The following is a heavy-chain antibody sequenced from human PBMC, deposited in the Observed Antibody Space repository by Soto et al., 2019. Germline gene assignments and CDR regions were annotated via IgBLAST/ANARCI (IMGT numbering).Heavy chain of an antibody. CDR1: GYTFTSYG. V-gene: IGHV1-18*01. CDR3: ARPGGPYYYDSSGYYSLVY. D-gene: IGHD3-22*01. CDR2: ISAYNGNT. Sequence: GASVKVSFKASGYTFTSYGISWLRQAPGQGLEWMGWISAYNGNTNYAQKLQGRVTMTTDTSTSTAYMELRSLRSDDTAVYYCARPGGPYYYDSSGYYSLVYWGQGTLVTAPQ. J-gene: IGHJ4*02.